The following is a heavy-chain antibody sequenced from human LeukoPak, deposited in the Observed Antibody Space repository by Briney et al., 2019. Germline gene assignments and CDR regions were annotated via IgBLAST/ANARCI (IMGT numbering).Heavy chain of an antibody. CDR1: GFTFSSYA. V-gene: IGHV3-30-3*01. J-gene: IGHJ4*02. D-gene: IGHD3-9*01. CDR2: ISYDGSNK. CDR3: VSDILTGD. Sequence: GGSLRLSCAASGFTFSSYAMHWVRQAPGKGLEWVAVISYDGSNKYYADSVKGRFTISRDNSKNTLYLQMNSLRAEDTAVYYCVSDILTGDWDQGTLVTVSS.